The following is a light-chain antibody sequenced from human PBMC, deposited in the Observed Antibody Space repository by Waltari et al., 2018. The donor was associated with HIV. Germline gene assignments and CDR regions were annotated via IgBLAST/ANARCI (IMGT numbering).Light chain of an antibody. CDR3: QSVDNSKTHVL. V-gene: IGLV3-25*03. CDR1: GLPTHY. CDR2: KDI. J-gene: IGLJ2*01. Sequence: SYELTQPSSVSVSPGQTAVLTCSGEGLPTHYTFWYQSRPGQAPVMVLYKDIVRPTGSPERFAGTTSVTTVTRTITGVQAEDEDDYYCQSVDNSKTHVLFGGGTKLTVL.